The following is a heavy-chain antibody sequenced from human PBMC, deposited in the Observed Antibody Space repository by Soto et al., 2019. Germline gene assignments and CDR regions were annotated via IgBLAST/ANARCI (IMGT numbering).Heavy chain of an antibody. CDR1: GFTFSSYA. CDR2: ISGSGGST. J-gene: IGHJ2*01. Sequence: EVQLLESGGGLVQPGGSLRLSCAASGFTFSSYAMNWVRQAPGKGLEWVSAISGSGGSTYYADSVKGRFTISRDNSKNTLYMQMNSLRAEDTAVYYCAKEGFYGGKSRDWYFDLWGRGTLVTVSS. V-gene: IGHV3-23*01. D-gene: IGHD4-17*01. CDR3: AKEGFYGGKSRDWYFDL.